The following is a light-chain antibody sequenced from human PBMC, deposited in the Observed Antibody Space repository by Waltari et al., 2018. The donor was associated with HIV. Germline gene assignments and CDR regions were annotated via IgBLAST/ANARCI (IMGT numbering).Light chain of an antibody. CDR1: KLGESY. CDR3: QAWDSNLVV. Sequence: SYELTQSPSVSVSPGQTASITCSGDKLGESYAYWYQQKPGQSPVLVIYQDTKRPSGIPERFSGSNSRNTATLTISGTQAMDEADYYCQAWDSNLVVFGGGTKLTVL. J-gene: IGLJ2*01. V-gene: IGLV3-1*01. CDR2: QDT.